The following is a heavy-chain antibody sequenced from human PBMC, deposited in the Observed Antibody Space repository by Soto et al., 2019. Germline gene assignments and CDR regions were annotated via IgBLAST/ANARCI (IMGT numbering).Heavy chain of an antibody. CDR2: IIPIFGTA. CDR3: ARGCVAARYFDY. CDR1: GGTFSSYA. Sequence: SVKVSCKASGGTFSSYAISWVRQAPGQGLEWMGGIIPIFGTANYAQKFQGRVTITADESTSTAYMELSSLRSEDTAVYYCARGCVAARYFDYWGQGTLVTVSS. D-gene: IGHD6-6*01. V-gene: IGHV1-69*13. J-gene: IGHJ4*02.